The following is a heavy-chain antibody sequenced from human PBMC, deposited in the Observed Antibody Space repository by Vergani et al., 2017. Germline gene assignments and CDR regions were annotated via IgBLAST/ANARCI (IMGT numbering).Heavy chain of an antibody. D-gene: IGHD6-19*01. V-gene: IGHV4-59*01. J-gene: IGHJ6*02. Sequence: QVQLQESGPGLVKPSETLSLTCTVSGGSISSYYWSWIRQPPGKGLEWIGYIYYSGSTNYNPSLKSRVTISVDTSKNQFSLKLSSVTAADTAVYYCARDNPGGWTTGGYYYYGMDVWGQGTTVTVSS. CDR1: GGSISSYY. CDR3: ARDNPGGWTTGGYYYYGMDV. CDR2: IYYSGST.